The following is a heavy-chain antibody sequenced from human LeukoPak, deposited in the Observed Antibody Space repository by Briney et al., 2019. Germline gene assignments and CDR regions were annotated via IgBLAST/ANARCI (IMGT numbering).Heavy chain of an antibody. D-gene: IGHD1-1*01. J-gene: IGHJ4*02. CDR2: INHSGST. CDR3: ARDHNASVFDY. Sequence: SETLSLTCAVYGGSFSGYYWSWIRQPPGKGLEWIGEINHSGSTNYNPSLKSRVTISVDTSKNQFSLKLSSVTAADTAVYYCARDHNASVFDYWSQGTLVTVSS. CDR1: GGSFSGYY. V-gene: IGHV4-34*01.